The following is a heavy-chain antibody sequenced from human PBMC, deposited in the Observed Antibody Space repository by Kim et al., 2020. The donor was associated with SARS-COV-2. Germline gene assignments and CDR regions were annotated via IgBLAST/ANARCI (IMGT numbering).Heavy chain of an antibody. V-gene: IGHV4-4*02. Sequence: SETLSLTCAVSGGSISSSNWWSWVRQPPGKGLEWIGEIYHSGSTNYNPSLKSRVTISVDKSKNQFSLKLSSVTAADTAVYYCARVHDYYGSGSYYPDYWGQGTLVTVSS. CDR1: GGSISSSNW. J-gene: IGHJ4*02. CDR3: ARVHDYYGSGSYYPDY. CDR2: IYHSGST. D-gene: IGHD3-10*01.